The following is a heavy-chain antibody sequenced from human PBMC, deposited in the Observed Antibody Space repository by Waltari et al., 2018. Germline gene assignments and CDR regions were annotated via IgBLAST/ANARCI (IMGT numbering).Heavy chain of an antibody. D-gene: IGHD3-10*01. CDR2: SYPGDADT. V-gene: IGHV5-51*01. CDR3: ASAPAYGSGSSPPGY. CDR1: GYSFTSYW. J-gene: IGHJ4*02. Sequence: EVQLVQSGAEVKKPGESLKISCKGSGYSFTSYWIGWVRQMPGKGLEWMGFSYPGDADTTYSPSFQGQVTSAADKSISTAYLQWSSLKASDTAMYYCASAPAYGSGSSPPGYWGQGTLVTVSS.